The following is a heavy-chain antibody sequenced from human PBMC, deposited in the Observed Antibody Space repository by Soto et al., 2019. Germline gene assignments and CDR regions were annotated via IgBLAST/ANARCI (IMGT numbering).Heavy chain of an antibody. CDR2: IYHSGST. CDR3: ARDRPMARGVTNYYYYYGMDV. J-gene: IGHJ6*02. CDR1: GGSISSSNW. V-gene: IGHV4-4*02. D-gene: IGHD3-10*01. Sequence: SETLSLTCAVSGGSISSSNWWSWVRQPPGKGLEWIGEIYHSGSTNYNPSLKSRVTISVDKSKNQFSLKLSSVTAADTAVYYCARDRPMARGVTNYYYYYGMDVWGQGTTVTVSS.